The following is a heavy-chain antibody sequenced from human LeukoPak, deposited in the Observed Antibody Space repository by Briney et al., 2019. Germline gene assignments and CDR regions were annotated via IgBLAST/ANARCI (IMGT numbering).Heavy chain of an antibody. V-gene: IGHV1-8*01. CDR2: MSPNSGNI. Sequence: GASMKVSCKASGYAFTSFDINWVRQATGQGLEWMGWMSPNSGNIGYAQKFQGRVTMTRNTSIGTAYMELSSLRSEDTAVYYCARVRDFYDSSAHFAFWGQGTLVTVSS. D-gene: IGHD3-22*01. J-gene: IGHJ4*02. CDR1: GYAFTSFD. CDR3: ARVRDFYDSSAHFAF.